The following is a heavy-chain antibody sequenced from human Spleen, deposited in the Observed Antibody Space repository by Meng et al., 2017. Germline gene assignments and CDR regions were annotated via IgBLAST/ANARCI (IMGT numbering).Heavy chain of an antibody. CDR1: GYAFTKFG. J-gene: IGHJ6*02. CDR3: ARDDFLVVVAPEAYGMDV. Sequence: QVQLVQSGAEVKKPGASVKVSCKASGYAFTKFGISWVRQAPGQGLEWMGWIDPYNANTKYPQKFQGRVTMTTETSTSTVYMELRRLRSDDTAVYYCARDDFLVVVAPEAYGMDVWGQGTTVTVSS. V-gene: IGHV1-18*01. D-gene: IGHD2-15*01. CDR2: IDPYNANT.